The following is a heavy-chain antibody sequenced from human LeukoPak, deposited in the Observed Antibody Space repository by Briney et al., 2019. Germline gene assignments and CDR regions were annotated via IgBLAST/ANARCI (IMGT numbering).Heavy chain of an antibody. D-gene: IGHD6-13*01. V-gene: IGHV4-39*07. Sequence: SETLSLTCTVSGGSISSSSYYWGWIRQPPGKGLEWIGSIYYSGSTYYNPSLKSRVTISVDTSKNQFSLKLSSVTAADTAVYYCARATPGPRAAAGTVFDYWGQETLVTVSS. J-gene: IGHJ4*02. CDR1: GGSISSSSYY. CDR2: IYYSGST. CDR3: ARATPGPRAAAGTVFDY.